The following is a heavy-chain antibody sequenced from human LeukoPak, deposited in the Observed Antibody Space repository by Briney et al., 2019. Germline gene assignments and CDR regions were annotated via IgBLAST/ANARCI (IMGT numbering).Heavy chain of an antibody. D-gene: IGHD1-14*01. CDR2: IADIATK. CDR3: ARARMGPVPFDS. CDR1: GASITSGAYY. V-gene: IGHV4-31*03. Sequence: SQTLSLTCSVSGASITSGAYYWSWLRQHPEKGLEWIGCIADIATKFYNPSFKSRVSISMDPSKNLFSLSLTSLTAADTAVYYCARARMGPVPFDSWGQGILVTVSS. J-gene: IGHJ4*02.